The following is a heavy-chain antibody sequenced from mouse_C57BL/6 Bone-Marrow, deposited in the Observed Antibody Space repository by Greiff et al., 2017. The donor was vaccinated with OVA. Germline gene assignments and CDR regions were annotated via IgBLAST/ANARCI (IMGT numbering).Heavy chain of an antibody. CDR3: ARRGDYAPFAY. CDR2: IDPSDSYT. Sequence: QVQLQQSGAELVKPGASVKLSCKASGYTFTSYWMQWVKQRPGQDLEWIGEIDPSDSYTNYNQKFKGKATLTVDTSSSTAYMQLSSLTSEDSAVYYCARRGDYAPFAYWGQGTLVTVSA. V-gene: IGHV1-50*01. D-gene: IGHD2-4*01. CDR1: GYTFTSYW. J-gene: IGHJ3*01.